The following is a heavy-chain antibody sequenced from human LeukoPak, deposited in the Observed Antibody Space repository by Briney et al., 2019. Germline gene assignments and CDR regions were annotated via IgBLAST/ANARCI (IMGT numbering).Heavy chain of an antibody. CDR3: ATSRTDSSSWYFDF. CDR1: GGTFSIYG. D-gene: IGHD6-13*01. V-gene: IGHV1-69*04. CDR2: IIPFLGVA. Sequence: SVKVSCTASGGTFSIYGISWVRQAPGQGLEWMGRIIPFLGVADYAQKFQGKVTISADKSTSTAYMELSSLRSEDTAVYYCATSRTDSSSWYFDFWGQGTLVTVSS. J-gene: IGHJ4*02.